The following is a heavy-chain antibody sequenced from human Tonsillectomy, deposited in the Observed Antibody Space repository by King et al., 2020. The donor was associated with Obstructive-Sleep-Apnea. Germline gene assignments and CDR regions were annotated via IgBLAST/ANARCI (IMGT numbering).Heavy chain of an antibody. CDR2: INSDGSST. D-gene: IGHD3-10*01. CDR3: ARDRVVRGYYYYYGMDV. Sequence: VQLVESGGALVQPGRSLRLSCAASGFTFSSYWMHWVRQAPGKGLVWVSHINSDGSSTSYADSVKGRFTISRDNAKNTLYLQMNSLRAEDTAVYFCARDRVVRGYYYYYGMDVWGQGTAVTVSS. V-gene: IGHV3-74*01. CDR1: GFTFSSYW. J-gene: IGHJ6*02.